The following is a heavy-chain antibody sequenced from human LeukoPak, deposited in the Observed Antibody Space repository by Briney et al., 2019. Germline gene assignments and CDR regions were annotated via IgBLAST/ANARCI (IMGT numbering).Heavy chain of an antibody. V-gene: IGHV4-30-2*03. Sequence: PSQTLSLTCAVSGGSISSGGYSWSWIRQPPGKGLEWIGYIYHSGSTYYNPSLKTRVTISADTSKNQFSLKLSSVTAADTAVYYCARQGRIIVVAASGGWFDPWGQGTLVTVSS. CDR3: ARQGRIIVVAASGGWFDP. J-gene: IGHJ5*02. D-gene: IGHD2-15*01. CDR2: IYHSGST. CDR1: GGSISSGGYS.